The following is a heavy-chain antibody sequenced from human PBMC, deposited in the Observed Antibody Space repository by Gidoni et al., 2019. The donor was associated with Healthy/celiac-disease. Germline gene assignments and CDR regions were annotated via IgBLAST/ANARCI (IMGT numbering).Heavy chain of an antibody. CDR2: INPNSGGT. J-gene: IGHJ4*02. Sequence: QVHLVQSGAEVKQPGASVKVSCKDSGSTFPGYYMHWVRQAPGQGLEWMGWINPNSGGTNYAKKFQGRVTMTGDTSISTAYMELSRLRSDDTAVYYCARSTLVYPVQMTTVTTLYYWGQGTLVTVSS. CDR1: GSTFPGYY. CDR3: ARSTLVYPVQMTTVTTLYY. V-gene: IGHV1-2*02. D-gene: IGHD4-17*01.